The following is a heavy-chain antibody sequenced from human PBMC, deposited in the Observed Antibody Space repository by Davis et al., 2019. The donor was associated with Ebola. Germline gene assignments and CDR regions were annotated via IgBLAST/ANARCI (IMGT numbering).Heavy chain of an antibody. D-gene: IGHD3-16*02. CDR3: ARVEGVWGSYRLDAFDI. CDR1: GGSVSSGSYY. J-gene: IGHJ3*02. CDR2: IYYSGST. V-gene: IGHV4-61*01. Sequence: PSETLSLTCTVSGGSVSSGSYYWSWIRQPPGKGLEWIGYIYYSGSTNYNPSLKSRVTISVDTSKNPFSRKLSSVTAAATAVYYCARVEGVWGSYRLDAFDIWGQGTMVTVSS.